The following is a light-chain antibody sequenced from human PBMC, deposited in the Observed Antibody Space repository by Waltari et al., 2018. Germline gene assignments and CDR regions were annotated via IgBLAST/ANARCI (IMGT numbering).Light chain of an antibody. CDR3: QSFDKSLSGFVI. CDR1: SSYLGAGFD. Sequence: SVLTQPPPVSGAPGQRVSISCPGCSSYLGAGFDGPWYQPVPGTAPNLPRHTNAIRPSWVPARFSGSKSGTSASLAISGLQADDEADYYCQSFDKSLSGFVIFGGGTKLTVL. V-gene: IGLV1-40*01. J-gene: IGLJ2*01. CDR2: TNA.